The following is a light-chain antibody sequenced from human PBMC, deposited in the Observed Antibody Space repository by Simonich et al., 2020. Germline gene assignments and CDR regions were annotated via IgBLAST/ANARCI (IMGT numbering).Light chain of an antibody. CDR2: RNK. CDR3: AAWDDSLNGWV. CDR1: SSNIGSNT. V-gene: IGLV1-44*01. J-gene: IGLJ3*02. Sequence: QSVLTQPPSASGTPGQRVTISCSGSSSNIGSNTVNWYQQLPGTAPKLLIYRNKQPPSGVPDRFSGSKSGTSASLAISGLQSEDEADYYCAAWDDSLNGWVFGGGTKLTVL.